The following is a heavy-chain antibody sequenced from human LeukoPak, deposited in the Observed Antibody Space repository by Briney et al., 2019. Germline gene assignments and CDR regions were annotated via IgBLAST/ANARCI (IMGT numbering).Heavy chain of an antibody. CDR1: GFTFRNYG. J-gene: IGHJ4*02. D-gene: IGHD3-10*01. CDR3: AKEGGSGSYADY. Sequence: GGSLRLSCAASGFTFRNYGMSWVRQAPGKGLEWVSGISWNSGSIGYADSVKGRFTISRDNAKNSLYLQMNSLRAEDTALYYCAKEGGSGSYADYWGQGTLVTVSS. CDR2: ISWNSGSI. V-gene: IGHV3-9*01.